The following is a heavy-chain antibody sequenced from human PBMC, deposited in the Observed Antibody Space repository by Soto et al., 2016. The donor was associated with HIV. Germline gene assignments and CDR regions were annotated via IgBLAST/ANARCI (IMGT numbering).Heavy chain of an antibody. CDR2: ISGNGGST. J-gene: IGHJ6*02. V-gene: IGHV3-23*01. Sequence: EVQLLESGGGLVQPGGSLRLSCAASTFTFSSYGMNWVRQAPGKGLEWVSGISGNGGSTYYADSVKGRFTISRDISKNTLYLQMNSLRAEDTAVYYCARNYYDDNYAMDVWGQGTTVTVSS. CDR1: TFTFSSYG. CDR3: ARNYYDDNYAMDV. D-gene: IGHD3-22*01.